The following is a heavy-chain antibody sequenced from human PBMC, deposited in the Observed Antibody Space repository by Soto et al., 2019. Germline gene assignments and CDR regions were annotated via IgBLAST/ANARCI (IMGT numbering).Heavy chain of an antibody. J-gene: IGHJ4*02. CDR1: GGTFSSYA. CDR3: ARAPLDYYDSSGYYY. V-gene: IGHV1-69*13. Sequence: GASVKVSCKASGGTFSSYAISWVRQAPGQGLEWMGGIIPIFGTANYAQKFQGRVTITADESTSTAYMELSSLRSEDTAVYYCARAPLDYYDSSGYYYWGQGTLVTVS. CDR2: IIPIFGTA. D-gene: IGHD3-22*01.